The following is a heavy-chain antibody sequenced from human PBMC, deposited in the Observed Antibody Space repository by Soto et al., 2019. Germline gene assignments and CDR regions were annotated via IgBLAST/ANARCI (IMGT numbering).Heavy chain of an antibody. Sequence: PGGSLRLSCAASGFTFSSYGMTWVRQAPGKGLEWVSFSSATGAGTYYADSVKGQVTISADKSVSTAYLQWSSLKASDTAMYYCARYSSGSPGFDYWGQGTLVTVSS. CDR1: GFTFSSYG. D-gene: IGHD6-19*01. J-gene: IGHJ4*02. V-gene: IGHV3-23*01. CDR3: ARYSSGSPGFDY. CDR2: SSATGAGT.